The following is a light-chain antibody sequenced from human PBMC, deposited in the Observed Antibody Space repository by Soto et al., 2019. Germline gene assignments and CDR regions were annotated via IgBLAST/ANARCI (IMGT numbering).Light chain of an antibody. CDR3: QKYNGAPLT. CDR2: AAS. Sequence: DLQMTQSPSSLSASVGDRVTITCRASQAISNYLAWYQQKPGKVPKLLIYAASTLQSGVPSRFSGSGSGTDFTLTISSLQPEDVATYYCQKYNGAPLTFGGGTKVEIK. V-gene: IGKV1-27*01. CDR1: QAISNY. J-gene: IGKJ4*01.